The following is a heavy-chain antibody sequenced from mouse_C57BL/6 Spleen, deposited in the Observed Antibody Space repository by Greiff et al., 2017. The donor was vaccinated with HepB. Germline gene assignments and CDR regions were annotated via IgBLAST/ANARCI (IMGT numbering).Heavy chain of an antibody. V-gene: IGHV1-12*01. D-gene: IGHD1-1*01. Sequence: LQQSGAELVRPGASVKMSCKASGYTFTSYNMHWVKQTPRQGLEWIGAIYPGNGDTSYNQKFKGKATLTVDKSSSTAYMQLSSLTSEDSAVYFCARGDYYGSSSHYYAMDYWGQGTSVTVSS. CDR1: GYTFTSYN. J-gene: IGHJ4*01. CDR2: IYPGNGDT. CDR3: ARGDYYGSSSHYYAMDY.